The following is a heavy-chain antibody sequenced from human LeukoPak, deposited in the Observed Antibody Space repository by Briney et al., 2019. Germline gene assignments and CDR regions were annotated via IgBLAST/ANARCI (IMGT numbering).Heavy chain of an antibody. J-gene: IGHJ2*01. V-gene: IGHV3-74*01. D-gene: IGHD1-14*01. CDR3: ARVSESEWSFDL. CDR2: INDDGRTT. Sequence: GGSLRLSCAASGFTFSRSWMHWVRQAPGKGLVWVSRINDDGRTTNYADSVKGRFTISRDNAKNSLYLQMNSLRAEDTAVYYCARVSESEWSFDLWGRGTLVTVSS. CDR1: GFTFSRSW.